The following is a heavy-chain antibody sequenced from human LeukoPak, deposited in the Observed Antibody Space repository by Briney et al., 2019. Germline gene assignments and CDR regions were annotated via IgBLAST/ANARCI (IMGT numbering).Heavy chain of an antibody. V-gene: IGHV3-53*04. CDR3: ARGGYCSGGTCFDYYGMYV. D-gene: IGHD2-15*01. Sequence: GGSLRLSCAASGLTVSTNYMSWVRQAPGKGLEWVSFIHSGGTTYYADSVKGRFTISRHNSKNTLYLQMNSLRAEDTAVYYCARGGYCSGGTCFDYYGMYVWGQGTTVTVS. CDR2: IHSGGTT. CDR1: GLTVSTNY. J-gene: IGHJ6*02.